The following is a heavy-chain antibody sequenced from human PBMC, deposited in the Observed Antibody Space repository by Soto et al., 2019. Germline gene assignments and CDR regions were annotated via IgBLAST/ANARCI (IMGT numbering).Heavy chain of an antibody. V-gene: IGHV4-28*03. D-gene: IGHD3-10*01. CDR2: IYYSGST. J-gene: IGHJ5*02. Sequence: QVQLQESGPGLVKPSDTLSLTCAVSGYSISSSNWWGWIRQPPGKGLEWIGYIYYSGSTYYNPSLKSRVTMSVDTSKNQFSLKLSSVTAVDPAVYYCARVNVLLWFGEPQGNWFDPWGQGTLVTVSS. CDR3: ARVNVLLWFGEPQGNWFDP. CDR1: GYSISSSNW.